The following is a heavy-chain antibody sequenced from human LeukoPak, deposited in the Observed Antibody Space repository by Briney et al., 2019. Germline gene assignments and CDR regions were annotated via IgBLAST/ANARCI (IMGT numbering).Heavy chain of an antibody. CDR1: SFTFSSYA. V-gene: IGHV3-23*01. CDR3: AKGQGIAVADDAFDI. D-gene: IGHD6-19*01. CDR2: ISGSGGST. J-gene: IGHJ3*02. Sequence: GGSLRLSCGASSFTFSSYAMSWVRQAPGKGLEWVSAISGSGGSTYYADSVKGRFTISRDNSKNTLYLQMNSLRAEDTALYYCAKGQGIAVADDAFDIWGQGTMVTVSS.